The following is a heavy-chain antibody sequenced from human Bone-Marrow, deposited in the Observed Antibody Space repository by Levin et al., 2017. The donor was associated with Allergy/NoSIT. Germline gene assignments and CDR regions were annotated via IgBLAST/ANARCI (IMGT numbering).Heavy chain of an antibody. Sequence: SGGSLRLSCAASGFTFSSYAMSWVRQAPGKGLEWVSAISGSGGSTYYADSVKGRFTISRDNSKNTLYLQMNSLRAEDTAVYYCAKDNTIFGVDPIDYWGQGTLVTVSS. D-gene: IGHD3-3*01. CDR2: ISGSGGST. J-gene: IGHJ4*02. CDR3: AKDNTIFGVDPIDY. CDR1: GFTFSSYA. V-gene: IGHV3-23*01.